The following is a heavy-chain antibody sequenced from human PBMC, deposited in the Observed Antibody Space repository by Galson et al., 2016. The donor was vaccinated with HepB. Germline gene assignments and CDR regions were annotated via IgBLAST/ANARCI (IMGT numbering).Heavy chain of an antibody. D-gene: IGHD3-16*01. CDR1: GLTFRSYA. CDR2: SASGDIT. Sequence: SLRLSCAASGLTFRSYAFSWLRQAPGKGLEWVSVSASGDITYYAHSVKGRFTISRYKSKNTLFLNMISLRAEDTASYYCASHLGGSSLDPFDIWGRGTMVTVAS. V-gene: IGHV3-23*01. J-gene: IGHJ3*02. CDR3: ASHLGGSSLDPFDI.